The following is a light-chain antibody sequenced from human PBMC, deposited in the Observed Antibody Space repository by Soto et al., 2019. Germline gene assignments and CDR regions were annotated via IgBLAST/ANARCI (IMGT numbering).Light chain of an antibody. V-gene: IGLV2-14*03. CDR1: SSDVGGYNY. CDR3: CSYTSSSTLV. Sequence: QSVLTQPASVSGSPGQSITISCTGTSSDVGGYNYVSWYQHHPGKAPKLMIYDVSNRPSGVSNRFSGSKSGNTASLTISGLQAEDEADYYCCSYTSSSTLVFGTGTKLTVL. J-gene: IGLJ1*01. CDR2: DVS.